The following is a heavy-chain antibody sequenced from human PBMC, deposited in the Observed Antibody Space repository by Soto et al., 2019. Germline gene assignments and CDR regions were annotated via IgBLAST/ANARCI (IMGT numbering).Heavy chain of an antibody. Sequence: EVQLVESGGGLVQPGRSLRLSCAASGFTFDDYAMHWVRQAPGKGLEWVSGISWNSGSIGYADSVKGRFTISRDNAKNSLYLQMNSLRAEDTAVYYCARVGATGLGGQGTLVTVSS. CDR1: GFTFDDYA. V-gene: IGHV3-9*01. CDR3: ARVGATGL. J-gene: IGHJ4*02. CDR2: ISWNSGSI. D-gene: IGHD1-26*01.